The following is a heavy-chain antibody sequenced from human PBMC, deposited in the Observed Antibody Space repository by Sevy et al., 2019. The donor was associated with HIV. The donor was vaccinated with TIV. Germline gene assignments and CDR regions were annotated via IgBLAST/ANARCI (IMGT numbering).Heavy chain of an antibody. Sequence: GGSLRLSCAASGFSFNTYAMTWVRQAPGKGLEWVSAIYSGGNTYYADSVKGRFTISRDNSKNTVYLQMSSLRAEDTAVYYCARETLSGYNLWGQGTLVTVSS. D-gene: IGHD5-12*01. V-gene: IGHV3-53*01. J-gene: IGHJ4*02. CDR2: IYSGGNT. CDR1: GFSFNTYA. CDR3: ARETLSGYNL.